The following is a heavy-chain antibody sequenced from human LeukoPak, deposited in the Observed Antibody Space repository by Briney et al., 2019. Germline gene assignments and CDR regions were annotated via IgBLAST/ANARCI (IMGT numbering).Heavy chain of an antibody. V-gene: IGHV3-30*04. J-gene: IGHJ4*02. CDR3: ARVLRIAAADPFDY. D-gene: IGHD6-13*01. CDR2: ISYDGSNK. CDR1: GFTFSSYA. Sequence: QPGGSLRLSCAASGFTFSSYAMHWVRQAPGKGLEWVAVISYDGSNKYYADSVKGRFTISGDNSKNTLYLQMNSLRAEDTAVYYCARVLRIAAADPFDYWGQGTLVTVSS.